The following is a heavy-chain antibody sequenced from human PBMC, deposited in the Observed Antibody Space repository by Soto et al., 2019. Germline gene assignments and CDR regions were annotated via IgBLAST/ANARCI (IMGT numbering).Heavy chain of an antibody. J-gene: IGHJ6*02. D-gene: IGHD6-19*01. CDR2: IRSKANSYAT. CDR1: GFTFSGSA. CDR3: TRLAQWLVPSYYYYYYGMDV. Sequence: PGGSLRLSCAASGFTFSGSAMHWVRQASGKGLEWVGRIRSKANSYATAYAASVKGRFTISRDDSKNTAYLQMNSLKTEDTAVYYCTRLAQWLVPSYYYYYYGMDVWGQGTTVTVSS. V-gene: IGHV3-73*01.